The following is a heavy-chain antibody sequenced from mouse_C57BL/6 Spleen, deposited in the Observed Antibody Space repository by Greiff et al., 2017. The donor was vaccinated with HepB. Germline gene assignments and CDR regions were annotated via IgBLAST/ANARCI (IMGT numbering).Heavy chain of an antibody. J-gene: IGHJ3*01. CDR2: ISYDGSN. D-gene: IGHD1-1*01. V-gene: IGHV3-6*01. CDR1: GYSITSGYY. Sequence: EVQRVESGPGLVKPSQSLSLTCSVTGYSITSGYYWNWIRQFPGNKLEWMGYISYDGSNNYNPSLKNRISITRDTSKNQFFLKLNSVTTEDTATYYCAKSHYSGSSYVAYWGQGTLVTVSA. CDR3: AKSHYSGSSYVAY.